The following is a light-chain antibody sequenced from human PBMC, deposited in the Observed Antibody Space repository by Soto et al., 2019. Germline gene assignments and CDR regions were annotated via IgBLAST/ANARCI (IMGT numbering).Light chain of an antibody. V-gene: IGKV3-20*01. Sequence: EIVLTQSPGTLSLSPGERATLSCRASQSVSSSYLAWYQQKPGQAPRLLLYGASSRATGIPDRFSGSGSETDLTLTISRLEPEDFAVYYCQQYGSSPPYTFGQGTKLEIK. CDR3: QQYGSSPPYT. J-gene: IGKJ2*01. CDR2: GAS. CDR1: QSVSSSY.